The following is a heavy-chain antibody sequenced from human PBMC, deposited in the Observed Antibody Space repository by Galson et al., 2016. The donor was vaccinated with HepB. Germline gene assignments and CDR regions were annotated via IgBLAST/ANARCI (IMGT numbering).Heavy chain of an antibody. CDR2: MSSTSAYL. J-gene: IGHJ2*01. V-gene: IGHV3-11*06. CDR3: ARGGTRGYLDCVFDL. CDR1: GYNFADHY. Sequence: SLRLSCAASGYNFADHYMAWIRQAPGKGLEWVAHMSSTSAYLRHADSVKGRFSISRDNADGSLYLQLNSLRADDMAIYFCARGGTRGYLDCVFDLWGRGTLVTVSS. D-gene: IGHD3/OR15-3a*01.